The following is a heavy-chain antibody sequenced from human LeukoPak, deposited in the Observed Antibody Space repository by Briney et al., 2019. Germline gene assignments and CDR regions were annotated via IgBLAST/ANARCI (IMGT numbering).Heavy chain of an antibody. D-gene: IGHD3-16*01. V-gene: IGHV1-69*05. CDR3: ARVELPDRLDFDY. J-gene: IGHJ4*02. CDR1: GGTFSSYA. Sequence: SVKVSCKASGGTFSSYAISWVRQAPGQGLEWMGGIIPIFGTANYAQKFQGRVTITTDESTSTAYMELSSLRSEDTAVYYCARVELPDRLDFDYWGQGTLVTVSS. CDR2: IIPIFGTA.